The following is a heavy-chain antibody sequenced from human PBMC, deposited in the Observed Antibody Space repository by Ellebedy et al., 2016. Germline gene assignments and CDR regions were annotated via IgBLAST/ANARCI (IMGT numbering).Heavy chain of an antibody. V-gene: IGHV4-59*01. J-gene: IGHJ6*02. CDR2: IYYSGST. CDR3: ARENRRTTVTTFYYGMDV. CDR1: GGSISSYY. Sequence: SETLSLXXTVSGGSISSYYWSWIRQPPGKGLEWIGYIYYSGSTNYNPSLKSRVTISVDTSKNQFPLKLSSVTAADTAVYYCARENRRTTVTTFYYGMDVWGQGTTVTVSS. D-gene: IGHD4-17*01.